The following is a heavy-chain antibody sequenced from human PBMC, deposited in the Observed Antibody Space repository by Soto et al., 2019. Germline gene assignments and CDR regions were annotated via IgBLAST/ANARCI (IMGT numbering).Heavy chain of an antibody. CDR3: ASPVLVPAAMHDYYGMDV. D-gene: IGHD2-2*01. CDR2: IIPIFGTA. V-gene: IGHV1-69*12. Sequence: QVQLVQSGAEVKKPGSSVKVSCKASGGTFSSYAISWVRQAPGQGLEWMGGIIPIFGTANYAQKFQGRVTITADESTSKAYMELSSLRSEDTAVYYCASPVLVPAAMHDYYGMDVWGQGTTVTVSS. CDR1: GGTFSSYA. J-gene: IGHJ6*02.